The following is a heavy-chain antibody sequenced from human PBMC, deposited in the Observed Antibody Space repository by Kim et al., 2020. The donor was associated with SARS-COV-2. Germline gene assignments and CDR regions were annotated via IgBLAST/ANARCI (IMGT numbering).Heavy chain of an antibody. CDR2: ISAYNGNT. V-gene: IGHV1-18*01. D-gene: IGHD3-9*01. CDR3: ARGLVYYDILTGYYYFDY. J-gene: IGHJ4*02. Sequence: ASVKVSCKASGYTFTSYGISWVRQAPGQGLEWMGWISAYNGNTNYAQKLQGRVTMTTDTSTSTAYMELRSLRSDDTAVYYCARGLVYYDILTGYYYFDYWGQGTLVTVSS. CDR1: GYTFTSYG.